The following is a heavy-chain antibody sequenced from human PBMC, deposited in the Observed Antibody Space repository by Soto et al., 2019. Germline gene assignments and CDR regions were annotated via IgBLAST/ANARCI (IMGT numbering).Heavy chain of an antibody. V-gene: IGHV4-34*01. CDR1: GGSFSGYY. Sequence: PSETLSLTCAVYGGSFSGYYWSWIRQPPGKGLEWIGEINHSGSTNYNPSLKSRVTISVDTSKNQFSLKLSSVTAADTAVYYCARVKSHDYVWGSAQQFDRWGQGTLVTVSS. CDR2: INHSGST. CDR3: ARVKSHDYVWGSAQQFDR. D-gene: IGHD3-16*01. J-gene: IGHJ5*02.